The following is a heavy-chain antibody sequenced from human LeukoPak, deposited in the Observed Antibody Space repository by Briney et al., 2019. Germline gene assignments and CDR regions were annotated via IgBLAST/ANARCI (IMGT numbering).Heavy chain of an antibody. D-gene: IGHD3-3*01. CDR3: TAEPRKITIFGVVRVLAAGYFQH. CDR1: GFTFSTYS. Sequence: GGSRGLSWAASGFTFSTYSMNWVRKAPGKGLDWVGRIKSKTDGGTTDYAAPVKGRFTISRDDSKNTLYLQMNSLKTEDTAVYYCTAEPRKITIFGVVRVLAAGYFQHWGQGTLVTVSS. J-gene: IGHJ1*01. V-gene: IGHV3-15*01. CDR2: IKSKTDGGTT.